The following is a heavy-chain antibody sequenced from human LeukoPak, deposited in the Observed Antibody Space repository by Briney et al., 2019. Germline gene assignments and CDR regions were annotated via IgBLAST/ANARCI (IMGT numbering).Heavy chain of an antibody. V-gene: IGHV4-39*02. CDR1: SGSIKFSSYY. J-gene: IGHJ4*02. D-gene: IGHD1-26*01. Sequence: SETLSLTCTVSSGSIKFSSYYWGWVRQPPGKGLEWIGSIYYTGSTYYNSSLKSRVTISVDTSKNQFSLNLTSVTASDTAVYYCAGERGPYYHYFDYWGQGTLVTVSS. CDR2: IYYTGST. CDR3: AGERGPYYHYFDY.